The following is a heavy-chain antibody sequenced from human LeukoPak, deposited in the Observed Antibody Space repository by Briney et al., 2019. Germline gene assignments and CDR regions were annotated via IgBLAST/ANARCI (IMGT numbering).Heavy chain of an antibody. Sequence: PGRSLRLSCAASGFTFDNYAMHWVRQAPGRGLEWVSGISWNSGSIGYADSVKGRFTISRDNAKNSLYLQMNSLRAEDTALYYCAKDSHCSSTSCYGWFDPWGQGTLVTVSS. J-gene: IGHJ5*02. CDR1: GFTFDNYA. CDR2: ISWNSGSI. D-gene: IGHD2-2*01. CDR3: AKDSHCSSTSCYGWFDP. V-gene: IGHV3-9*01.